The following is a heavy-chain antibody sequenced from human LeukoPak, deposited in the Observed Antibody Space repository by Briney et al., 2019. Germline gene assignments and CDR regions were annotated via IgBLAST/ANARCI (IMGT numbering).Heavy chain of an antibody. J-gene: IGHJ4*02. D-gene: IGHD6-6*01. CDR2: IWYDGSNK. Sequence: GGSLRLSCAASGFTFSSYGMHWVRQAPGKGLEWVAVIWYDGSNKYYADSVKGRFTISRDNSKNTLYLQMNSLRAEDTAVYYCARGAPSSSSIFDFWGPGTLVTVSS. CDR1: GFTFSSYG. V-gene: IGHV3-33*01. CDR3: ARGAPSSSSIFDF.